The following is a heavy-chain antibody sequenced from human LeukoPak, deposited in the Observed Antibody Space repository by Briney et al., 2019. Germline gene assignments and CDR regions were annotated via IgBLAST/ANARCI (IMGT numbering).Heavy chain of an antibody. CDR3: ARPLSGYDPLRAF. V-gene: IGHV3-48*01. D-gene: IGHD5-12*01. Sequence: GGSLRLSCEVSGFTFSSYSMTWVRQVPGKGLEWIAYLTSSSNTFYYADSVRGRFIISRDNARNSLFLQMNSLTVEDTAVYYCARPLSGYDPLRAFWGQGTLVTVSS. J-gene: IGHJ4*02. CDR2: LTSSSNTF. CDR1: GFTFSSYS.